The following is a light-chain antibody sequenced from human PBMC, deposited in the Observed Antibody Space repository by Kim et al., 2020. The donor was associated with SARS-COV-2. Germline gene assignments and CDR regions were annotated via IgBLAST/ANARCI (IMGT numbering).Light chain of an antibody. Sequence: LSPGEKAKLSCRASQSVYNNYLAWYQQNPGQAPRLLIYGASTRATGIPDRFSGSGSGTDFTLTISRREPEDFAVYYCQQYVSSVTFGGGTKVDIK. CDR1: QSVYNNY. CDR3: QQYVSSVT. J-gene: IGKJ4*01. V-gene: IGKV3-20*01. CDR2: GAS.